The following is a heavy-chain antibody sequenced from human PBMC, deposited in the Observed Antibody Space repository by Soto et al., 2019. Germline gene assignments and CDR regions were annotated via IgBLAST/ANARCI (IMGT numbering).Heavy chain of an antibody. CDR1: EFAFSSYC. Sequence: GGARKHSWAASEFAFSSYCIHWVRQAPGKGLEWVALISYDGSNKYYADSVKGRFTISRDNSKNTLYLQMNSLRAEDTAMYYCAKDAPYYYDSSGYYGPFDYWGQGTLVTVSS. D-gene: IGHD3-22*01. CDR3: AKDAPYYYDSSGYYGPFDY. CDR2: ISYDGSNK. V-gene: IGHV3-30*18. J-gene: IGHJ4*02.